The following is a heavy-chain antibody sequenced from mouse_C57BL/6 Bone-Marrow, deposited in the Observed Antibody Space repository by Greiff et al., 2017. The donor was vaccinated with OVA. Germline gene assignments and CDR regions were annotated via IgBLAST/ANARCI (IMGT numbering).Heavy chain of an antibody. D-gene: IGHD1-1*01. V-gene: IGHV8-12*01. J-gene: IGHJ3*01. CDR1: GFSLSTSRMG. Sequence: QVTLKESGPGILQSSQTLSLTCSFSGFSLSTSRMGVSWIRQPSGKGLEWLAHIYWDDDKRYNPSLKSRLTISKDTSRNQVFLKITSVDTADTATYYCARSFYGSSSLFAYWGQGTLVTVSA. CDR3: ARSFYGSSSLFAY. CDR2: IYWDDDK.